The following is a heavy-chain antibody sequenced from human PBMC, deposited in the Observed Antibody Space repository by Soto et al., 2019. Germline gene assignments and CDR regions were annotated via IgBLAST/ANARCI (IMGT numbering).Heavy chain of an antibody. V-gene: IGHV3-30-3*01. J-gene: IGHJ4*02. Sequence: QVQLVESGGGVVQPGRSLRLSCAASGFTFSSYALHWVRQAPGKGLEWVAVISYDGSNKYYADSVKGRFTISRDNSKNTLYLQMNSLRAEDTAVYYCARYGHPCYFDYWGQGTLVTVSS. CDR3: ARYGHPCYFDY. D-gene: IGHD4-17*01. CDR1: GFTFSSYA. CDR2: ISYDGSNK.